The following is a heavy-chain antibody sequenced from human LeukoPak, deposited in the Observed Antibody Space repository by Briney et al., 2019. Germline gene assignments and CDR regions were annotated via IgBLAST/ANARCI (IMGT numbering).Heavy chain of an antibody. CDR1: AGTFSSYA. V-gene: IGHV1-69*01. Sequence: SGTVSFTASAGTFSSYAISWVRQAPAQGLEWMGGIIPIFGTANYAQKFQGRVTITADESTSTAYMELSSLRSEDTAVYYCARYYYGSGSYSNWFDPWGQGTLVTVSS. CDR2: IIPIFGTA. D-gene: IGHD3-10*01. CDR3: ARYYYGSGSYSNWFDP. J-gene: IGHJ5*02.